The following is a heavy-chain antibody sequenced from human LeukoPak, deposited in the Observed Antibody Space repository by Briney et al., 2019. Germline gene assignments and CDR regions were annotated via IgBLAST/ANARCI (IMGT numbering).Heavy chain of an antibody. V-gene: IGHV4-39*07. Sequence: SETLSLTCTVSGGSISSSSYYWGWIRQPPGKGLEWIGSIYYSGSTNYNPSLKSRVTISVDTSKNQFSLKLSSVTAADTAVYYCARGGYRYYDILTGYNAEYFQHWGQGTLVTVSS. D-gene: IGHD3-9*01. J-gene: IGHJ1*01. CDR1: GGSISSSSYY. CDR2: IYYSGST. CDR3: ARGGYRYYDILTGYNAEYFQH.